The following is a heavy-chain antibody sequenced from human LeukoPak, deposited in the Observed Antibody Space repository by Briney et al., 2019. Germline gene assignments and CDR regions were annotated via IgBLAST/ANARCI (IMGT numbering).Heavy chain of an antibody. D-gene: IGHD6-19*01. CDR3: ARVDSSGWYDDY. Sequence: GGSLRLSCAASGFTFSSYEMNWVRQAPGKGLEWVSYISSSGSTIYYTDSVKGRFTISRDNAKSSLYLHMNSLRAEDTAVYYCARVDSSGWYDDYWGQGTLVTVSS. J-gene: IGHJ4*02. CDR1: GFTFSSYE. CDR2: ISSSGSTI. V-gene: IGHV3-48*03.